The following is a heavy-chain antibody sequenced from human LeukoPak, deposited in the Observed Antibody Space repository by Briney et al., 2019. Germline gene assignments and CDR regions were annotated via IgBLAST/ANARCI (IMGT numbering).Heavy chain of an antibody. Sequence: GGSLRLSCAASGLTFSNYAMSWARQAPGKGLEWVSFITDSGSSTYYADSVKGRFAISRDSSKNTLSLQMNSLRVEDTGVYFCAKSSTSQRGYYGMDVWGQGTTVTVSS. CDR3: AKSSTSQRGYYGMDV. D-gene: IGHD6-25*01. V-gene: IGHV3-23*01. CDR2: ITDSGSST. J-gene: IGHJ6*02. CDR1: GLTFSNYA.